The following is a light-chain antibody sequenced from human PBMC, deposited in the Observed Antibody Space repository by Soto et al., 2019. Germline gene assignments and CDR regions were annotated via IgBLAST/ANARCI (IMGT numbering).Light chain of an antibody. Sequence: DIVMTQSPDSRAVSLGERATINCKSSQSVLHSPNNKNYLAWYQQQPGQPPKLLIYWASTRESGVPDRFSGSGSGTDFTLTISSLQAEDVAVYYCHQYNGIPWTFGQGTKVEIK. CDR1: QSVLHSPNNKNY. CDR2: WAS. CDR3: HQYNGIPWT. V-gene: IGKV4-1*01. J-gene: IGKJ1*01.